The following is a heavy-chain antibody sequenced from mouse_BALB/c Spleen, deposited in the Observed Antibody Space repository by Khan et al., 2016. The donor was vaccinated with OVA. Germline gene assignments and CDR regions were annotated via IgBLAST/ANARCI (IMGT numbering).Heavy chain of an antibody. CDR1: GFSLNNYS. CDR3: ARRGYDYGRGALFAY. V-gene: IGHV2-2*02. CDR2: IWSAGST. Sequence: QVQLKQSVPGLVQPSQSLSITCTVSGFSLNNYSVHWVRQSPGKGLEWLGVIWSAGSTDYNAAFISRLTISKDNSRSQVFFKMNSLQPNDTAIYYCARRGYDYGRGALFAYWGQGTLVTVSA. D-gene: IGHD2-4*01. J-gene: IGHJ3*01.